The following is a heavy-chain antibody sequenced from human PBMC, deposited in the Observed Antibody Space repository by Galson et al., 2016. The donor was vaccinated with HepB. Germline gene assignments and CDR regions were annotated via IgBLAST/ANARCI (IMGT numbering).Heavy chain of an antibody. D-gene: IGHD4-17*01. CDR1: GAYISSGGYY. CDR3: ARSHYACDI. J-gene: IGHJ4*02. Sequence: TLSLTCTVSGAYISSGGYYWRWIRQRPGKGLEWIGYIYNSGSTYYNPSLKSRVTISVDTSKNQFSLKLSSVTAADTAVYYCARSHYACDIWGQGTLVIVSS. CDR2: IYNSGST. V-gene: IGHV4-31*03.